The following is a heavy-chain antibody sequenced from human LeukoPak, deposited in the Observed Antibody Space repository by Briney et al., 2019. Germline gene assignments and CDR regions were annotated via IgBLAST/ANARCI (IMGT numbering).Heavy chain of an antibody. D-gene: IGHD5-18*01. CDR3: ARALTGYSYGLELWSVVYYGMDV. J-gene: IGHJ6*02. Sequence: SGGSLRLSCAASGFTFSSYWMSWVRQAPGKGLEWVANIKQDGSEKYCVDSVKGRFTISRDNAKNSLYLQMNSLRAEDTAVYYCARALTGYSYGLELWSVVYYGMDVWGQGTTVTVSS. V-gene: IGHV3-7*01. CDR2: IKQDGSEK. CDR1: GFTFSSYW.